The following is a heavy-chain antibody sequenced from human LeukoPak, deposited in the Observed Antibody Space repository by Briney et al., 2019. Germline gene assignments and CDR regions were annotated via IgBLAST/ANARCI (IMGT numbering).Heavy chain of an antibody. CDR2: IFYNGST. CDR1: GGSISSYY. CDR3: ASARYYYDNSVYPAVRFDF. Sequence: SETLSLTCTVSGGSISSYYWSWIRQPPGKELEWIGYIFYNGSTNYSPSLKSRVTISVDTSQNQFSLKLTSVTTADTAVYYCASARYYYDNSVYPAVRFDFWGQGILVTVS. D-gene: IGHD3-22*01. V-gene: IGHV4-59*01. J-gene: IGHJ4*02.